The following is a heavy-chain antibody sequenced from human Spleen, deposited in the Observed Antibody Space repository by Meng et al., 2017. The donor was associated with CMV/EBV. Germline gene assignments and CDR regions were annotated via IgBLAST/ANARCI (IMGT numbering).Heavy chain of an antibody. Sequence: GESLKISCAASGFTFGSYTINWVRQAPGKGLEWVSSITASSSYMYYADSVKGRFTISRDNGQNSLYLQMKYLRAEDTAVYYCATHVVVPAAPLNVYWGQGTLVTVSS. D-gene: IGHD2-2*01. CDR3: ATHVVVPAAPLNVY. CDR1: GFTFGSYT. CDR2: ITASSSYM. V-gene: IGHV3-21*01. J-gene: IGHJ4*02.